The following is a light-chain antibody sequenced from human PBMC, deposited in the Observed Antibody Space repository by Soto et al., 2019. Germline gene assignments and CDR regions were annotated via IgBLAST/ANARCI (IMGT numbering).Light chain of an antibody. CDR2: AAS. CDR3: QKYSSVPV. Sequence: IQMTQSPTSLSASVGDRVTITCRASQDIRNFVAWYQQKPGKAPKLLIYAASTVQSGVPSRFSGSGSGTDFTLTINSLQPEDVATYSCQKYSSVPVFGPGTKVEIK. J-gene: IGKJ3*01. V-gene: IGKV1-27*01. CDR1: QDIRNF.